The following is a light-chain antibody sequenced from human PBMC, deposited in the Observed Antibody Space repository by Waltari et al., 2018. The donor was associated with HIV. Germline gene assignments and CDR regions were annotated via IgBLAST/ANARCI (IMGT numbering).Light chain of an antibody. CDR2: WVR. J-gene: IGLJ2*01. CDR1: SSDVGVYNF. Sequence: QSALTQPRSVSGSPGQSVTISCTGTSSDVGVYNFVSWYQQHPGKAPTRMSEWVRKRPSGVPDRCSGSKSGNTASRTISGLQAEDEADYYCCSYAGSYPVVFGGGTKLTVL. V-gene: IGLV2-11*01. CDR3: CSYAGSYPVV.